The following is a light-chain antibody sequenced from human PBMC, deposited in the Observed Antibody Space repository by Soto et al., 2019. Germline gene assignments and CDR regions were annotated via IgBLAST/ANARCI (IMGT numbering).Light chain of an antibody. CDR3: QQYNSYLWT. CDR1: QSISSW. V-gene: IGKV1-5*01. CDR2: DAS. J-gene: IGKJ1*01. Sequence: DIPMTQSPSTLSASVGDRVTITCRASQSISSWLAWYQQKPGKAPKLLIYDASSLESGVPSRFSGSGSGTEFPLTISSLQADDFANYYCQQYNSYLWTFGQGTKVEIK.